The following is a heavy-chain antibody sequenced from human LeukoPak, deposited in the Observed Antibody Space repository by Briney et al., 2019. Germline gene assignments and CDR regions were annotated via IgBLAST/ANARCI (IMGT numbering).Heavy chain of an antibody. CDR1: SYSFTSYG. D-gene: IGHD6-19*01. CDR3: ARESIAVAGLIFDY. CDR2: ISAYNGNT. V-gene: IGHV1-18*01. J-gene: IGHJ4*02. Sequence: ASVKVSCKASSYSFTSYGFSWVRQAPGQGLEWMGWISAYNGNTKYAQKLQGRVTMTTDTSTSTAYMELRSLRSDDTAVYYCARESIAVAGLIFDYWGQGTLVTVSS.